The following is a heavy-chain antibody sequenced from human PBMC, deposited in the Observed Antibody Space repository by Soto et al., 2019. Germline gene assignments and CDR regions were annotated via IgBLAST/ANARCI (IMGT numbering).Heavy chain of an antibody. J-gene: IGHJ4*02. CDR1: GGSASSGSYY. CDR2: IYYSGST. D-gene: IGHD3-3*01. CDR3: ASTRGDFWSGY. Sequence: PSETLSLTCTVSGGSASSGSYYWSWIRQPPGKGLEWIGYIYYSGSTNYNPSLKSRVTISVDTSKNQFSLKLSSVTAADTAVYYCASTRGDFWSGYWGQGTLVTVSS. V-gene: IGHV4-61*01.